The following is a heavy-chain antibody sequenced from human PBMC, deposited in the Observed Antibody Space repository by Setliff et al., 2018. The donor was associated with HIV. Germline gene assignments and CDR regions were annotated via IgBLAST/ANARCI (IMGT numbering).Heavy chain of an antibody. J-gene: IGHJ3*02. CDR2: INAGNGNT. CDR1: GYTFTSYT. Sequence: ASVKVSCKASGYTFTSYTMHWVRQAPGQRLEWMGRINAGNGNTKYSQKFQGRVTITRDTSASTAYMELSSLRSEDTAVYYCASYVLRFLEWLPHDAFDIWGQGTMVT. CDR3: ASYVLRFLEWLPHDAFDI. V-gene: IGHV1-3*01. D-gene: IGHD3-3*01.